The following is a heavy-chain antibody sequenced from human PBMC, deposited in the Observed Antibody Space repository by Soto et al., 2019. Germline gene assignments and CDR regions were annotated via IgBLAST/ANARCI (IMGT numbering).Heavy chain of an antibody. CDR3: TRPRYDDSGTPFDY. D-gene: IGHD3-22*01. CDR2: INGDGSTT. J-gene: IGHJ4*02. V-gene: IGHV3-74*01. CDR1: GFTFSSYW. Sequence: EVQLVESGGGLVQPGESLRLSCATSGFTFSSYWMHWVRQAPGKGLVWVSRINGDGSTTSYAACVKGRFTISRDNAKNTLYLRMNSLRAEDTAVYYCTRPRYDDSGTPFDYWGQGTLVTVSS.